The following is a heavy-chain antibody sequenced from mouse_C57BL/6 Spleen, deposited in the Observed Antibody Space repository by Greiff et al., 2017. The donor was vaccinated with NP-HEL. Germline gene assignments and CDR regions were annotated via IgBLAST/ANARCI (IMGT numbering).Heavy chain of an antibody. CDR1: GYTFTDYE. V-gene: IGHV1-15*01. J-gene: IGHJ1*03. D-gene: IGHD3-2*02. CDR3: TRAAQVHWYFDV. Sequence: QVQLQQSGAELVRPGASVTLSCKASGYTFTDYEMHWVKQTPVHGLEWIGAIDPETGGTAYNQKFKGKAILTADKSSSTAYMELRSLTSEDSAVYYCTRAAQVHWYFDVWGTGTTVTVSS. CDR2: IDPETGGT.